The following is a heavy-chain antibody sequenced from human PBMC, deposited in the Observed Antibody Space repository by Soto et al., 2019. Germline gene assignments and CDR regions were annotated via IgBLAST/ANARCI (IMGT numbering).Heavy chain of an antibody. D-gene: IGHD6-19*01. CDR2: ITSDTKTI. Sequence: EVQLVESGGALVQRGGSLTLSCAASGFRFSIYSMNWVRQAPGKGLEWSAYITSDTKTIKYAESVKGRFTISRDNAKNSVYLQMDNLSDADTDVYYCARSVEGDFDYWGQGTVVTVSS. V-gene: IGHV3-48*02. J-gene: IGHJ4*02. CDR1: GFRFSIYS. CDR3: ARSVEGDFDY.